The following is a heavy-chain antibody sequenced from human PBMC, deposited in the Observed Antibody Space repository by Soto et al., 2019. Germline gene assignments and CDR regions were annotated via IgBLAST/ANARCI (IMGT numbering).Heavy chain of an antibody. D-gene: IGHD1-26*01. V-gene: IGHV4-59*01. J-gene: IGHJ4*02. CDR2: IYYSGST. CDR3: ARDRLELLFDY. Sequence: SETLSLTCTASGGSISSYYWSWIRQPPGKGLEWIGYIYYSGSTNYTPSLKSRVTISVDTSKNQFSLKLSSVTAADTAVYYCARDRLELLFDYWGQGTLVTVAS. CDR1: GGSISSYY.